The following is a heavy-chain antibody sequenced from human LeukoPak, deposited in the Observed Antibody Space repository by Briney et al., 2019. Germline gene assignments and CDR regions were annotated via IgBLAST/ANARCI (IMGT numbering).Heavy chain of an antibody. V-gene: IGHV4-4*07. CDR3: ARENSGSYREFDY. Sequence: PSVTLSLTCAVSGGSISSYYWSWIRQPAGKGLEWIGRIYTSGSTNYNASLKSRVSMSVDTSKNQFSLKLSSATAADTAVFYCARENSGSYREFDYWGQGTLVTVSS. J-gene: IGHJ4*02. D-gene: IGHD1-26*01. CDR2: IYTSGST. CDR1: GGSISSYY.